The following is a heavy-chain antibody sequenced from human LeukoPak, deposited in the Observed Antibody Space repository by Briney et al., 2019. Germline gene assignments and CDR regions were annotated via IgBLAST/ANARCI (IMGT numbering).Heavy chain of an antibody. CDR3: ARGRSRYVWGSYRPTFDY. D-gene: IGHD3-16*02. CDR2: MNPNSGNT. V-gene: IGHV1-8*01. J-gene: IGHJ4*02. CDR1: GYTFTSYD. Sequence: ASVKVSCKASGYTFTSYDINWVRQATGQGLEWMGWMNPNSGNTGYAQKFQGRVTMTRNTSISTAYMELSSLRSEDTAAYYCARGRSRYVWGSYRPTFDYWGQGTLVTVSS.